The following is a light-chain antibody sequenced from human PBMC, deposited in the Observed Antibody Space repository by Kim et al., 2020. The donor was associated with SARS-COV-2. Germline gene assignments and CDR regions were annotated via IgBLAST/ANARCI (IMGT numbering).Light chain of an antibody. CDR3: QQYNRYIT. Sequence: DIQMTQSPSTLSASVGDRVTITCRASHSISRWLAWYQQKPAKAPKLLIFDASNLETGVPSRFSGSGSGTEFTLTISSLQPDDFATYYCQQYNRYITFGPGTKVDIK. CDR2: DAS. J-gene: IGKJ3*01. CDR1: HSISRW. V-gene: IGKV1-5*01.